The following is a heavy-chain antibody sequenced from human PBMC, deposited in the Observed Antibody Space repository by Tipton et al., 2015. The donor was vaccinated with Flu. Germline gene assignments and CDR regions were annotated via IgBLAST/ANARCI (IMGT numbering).Heavy chain of an antibody. Sequence: GAAISSSSYYWDWIRQPPGKGLEWIGSFYYSGRIHYNPSLKSRVTISVDTSQNQFSLKLSSVTAADTAVYYCARVGPDSSGLDWGQGTRVTVSS. CDR1: GAAISSSSYY. CDR3: ARVGPDSSGLD. CDR2: FYYSGRI. V-gene: IGHV4-39*07. D-gene: IGHD3-22*01. J-gene: IGHJ4*02.